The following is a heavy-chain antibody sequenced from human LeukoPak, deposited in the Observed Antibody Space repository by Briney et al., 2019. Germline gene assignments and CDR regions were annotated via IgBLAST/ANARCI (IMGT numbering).Heavy chain of an antibody. D-gene: IGHD3-10*01. CDR3: ARSSGHVWFGPHTYYMGV. CDR1: GFTVSSNY. J-gene: IGHJ6*03. CDR2: IYSGGST. V-gene: IGHV3-53*01. Sequence: PGGSLRLSCAASGFTVSSNYMSWVRQAPGKGLEWVSVIYSGGSTYYADSVKGRFTISRDNSKNTLYLQMNSLRAEDTAVYYCARSSGHVWFGPHTYYMGVWGKGTTVTVSS.